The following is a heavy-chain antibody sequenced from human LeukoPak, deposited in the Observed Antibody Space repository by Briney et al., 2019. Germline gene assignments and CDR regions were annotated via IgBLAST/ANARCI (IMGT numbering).Heavy chain of an antibody. CDR2: IFYSGST. V-gene: IGHV4-39*07. D-gene: IGHD1-1*01. CDR3: ARMGATTPGAANPDY. Sequence: SETLSLTCTVSGGSISTSNYYWGWIRQPPGKGLEWIGNIFYSGSTYYSPSLKSRVTISLDTSRNQFSLKLNSVTAADTAVYYCARMGATTPGAANPDYWGQGTLVTVSS. CDR1: GGSISTSNYY. J-gene: IGHJ4*02.